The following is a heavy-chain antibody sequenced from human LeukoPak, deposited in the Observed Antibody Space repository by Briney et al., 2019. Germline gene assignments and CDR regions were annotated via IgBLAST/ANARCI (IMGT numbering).Heavy chain of an antibody. J-gene: IGHJ4*02. CDR1: GGPFSGYY. V-gene: IGHV4-34*01. D-gene: IGHD3-3*01. Sequence: SETLSPTFPVYGGPFSGYYWSWIRPPPGKGLGWIGEINHSGSTNYKPSLKGSATISVDTSKNPVSLKLGSGTAAGTGVYYCARGVQDYDFWSGYPKWSDGGGQATLVTVYS. CDR2: INHSGST. CDR3: ARGVQDYDFWSGYPKWSDG.